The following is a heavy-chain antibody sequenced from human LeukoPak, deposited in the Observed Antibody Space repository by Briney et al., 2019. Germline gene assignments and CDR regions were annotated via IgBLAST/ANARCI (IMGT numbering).Heavy chain of an antibody. Sequence: GGSLRLSCAASGFTVSSNYMSWVRQAPGKGLEWVSVIYSGGSTYYADSVKGRFTISRDNSKNTLYLQMNSLRAEDTAVYYCARPSYHYFLGMGGWGQGTTGTGS. CDR2: IYSGGST. J-gene: IGHJ6*02. CDR3: ARPSYHYFLGMGG. CDR1: GFTVSSNY. V-gene: IGHV3-53*01.